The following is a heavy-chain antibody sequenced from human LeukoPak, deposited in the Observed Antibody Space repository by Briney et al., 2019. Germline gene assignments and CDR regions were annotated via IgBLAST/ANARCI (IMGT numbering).Heavy chain of an antibody. CDR2: IIPIFGTA. D-gene: IGHD4-23*01. CDR1: GGTFSSYA. V-gene: IGHV1-69*05. CDR3: ASQPPMVVTPIDWYFDL. Sequence: SVKVSCKASGGTFSSYAISWVRQAPGQGLEWMGRIIPIFGTANYAQKFQGRVTITTDESTSTAYMELSSLRSEDAAVYYCASQPPMVVTPIDWYFDLWGRGTLVTVSS. J-gene: IGHJ2*01.